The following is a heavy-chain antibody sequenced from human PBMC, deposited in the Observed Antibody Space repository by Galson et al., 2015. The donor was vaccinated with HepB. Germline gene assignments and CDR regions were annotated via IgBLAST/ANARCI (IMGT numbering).Heavy chain of an antibody. V-gene: IGHV4-59*01. Sequence: SETLSLTCTVSGGSISSYYWSWIRQPPGKGLEWIGYIYYSGSTNYNPSLKSRVTISVDTSKNQFSLKLSSVTAADTAVYYCARAAAELYYYYGMDVWGQGTTVTVSS. CDR2: IYYSGST. CDR1: GGSISSYY. J-gene: IGHJ6*02. D-gene: IGHD6-13*01. CDR3: ARAAAELYYYYGMDV.